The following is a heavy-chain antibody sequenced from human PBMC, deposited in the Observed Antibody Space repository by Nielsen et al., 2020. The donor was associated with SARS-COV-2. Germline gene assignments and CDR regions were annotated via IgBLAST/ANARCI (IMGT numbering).Heavy chain of an antibody. J-gene: IGHJ4*02. D-gene: IGHD3-22*01. Sequence: GESLKISCPASGFTFGDYAMSWFRQAPGKGLEWVGFIRSKAYGGTTEYAASVKGRFTISRDDSKSIAYLQMNSLKTEDTAVYYCTRDLENYDREYYFDYWGQGTLVTVSS. CDR2: IRSKAYGGTT. CDR1: GFTFGDYA. V-gene: IGHV3-49*03. CDR3: TRDLENYDREYYFDY.